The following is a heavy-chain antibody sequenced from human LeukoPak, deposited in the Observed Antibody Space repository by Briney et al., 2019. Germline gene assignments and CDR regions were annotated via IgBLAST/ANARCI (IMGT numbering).Heavy chain of an antibody. CDR3: ARATVDTAMVTDGYYFDY. Sequence: GASVKVSCKASGYTFTGYYMHWVRQAPGQGLEWMGWINPNSGGTNYAQKFQGRATMTRDTSISTAYMELSRLRSDDTAVYYCARATVDTAMVTDGYYFDYWGQGTLVTVSS. J-gene: IGHJ4*02. D-gene: IGHD5-18*01. CDR1: GYTFTGYY. V-gene: IGHV1-2*02. CDR2: INPNSGGT.